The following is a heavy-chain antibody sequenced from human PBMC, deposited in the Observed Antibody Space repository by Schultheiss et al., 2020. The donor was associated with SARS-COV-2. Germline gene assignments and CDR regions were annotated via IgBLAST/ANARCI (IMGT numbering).Heavy chain of an antibody. J-gene: IGHJ4*02. CDR2: IYTSGST. V-gene: IGHV4-61*02. CDR1: GGSISSSSYY. Sequence: SQTLSLTCTVSGGSISSSSYYWSWIRQPAGKGLEWIGRIYTSGSTNYNPSLKSRVTISVDTSKNQFSLKLSSVTAADTAVYYCARGLSLHPYYYDSSGTPVEDYWGQGTLVTVSS. CDR3: ARGLSLHPYYYDSSGTPVEDY. D-gene: IGHD3-22*01.